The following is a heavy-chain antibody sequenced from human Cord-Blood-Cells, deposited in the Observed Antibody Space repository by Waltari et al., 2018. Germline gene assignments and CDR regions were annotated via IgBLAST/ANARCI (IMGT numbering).Heavy chain of an antibody. CDR1: GGSISSGGYS. CDR2: IYHSGRP. J-gene: IGHJ4*02. CDR3: ARGSDYGDYYFDY. V-gene: IGHV4-30-2*01. Sequence: QLQLQESGSGLVKPSQTLSLTCAVSGGSISSGGYSWSWIRQPPGKGLEWIGYIYHSGRPYHNPSLKSRGAISVDRSNNQFSLKLSSVTAADTAVYYCARGSDYGDYYFDYWGQGTLVTVSS. D-gene: IGHD4-17*01.